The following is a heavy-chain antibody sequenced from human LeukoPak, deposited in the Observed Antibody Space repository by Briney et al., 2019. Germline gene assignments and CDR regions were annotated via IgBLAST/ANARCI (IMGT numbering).Heavy chain of an antibody. Sequence: SETLSLTCAVYGGSFSGYYWSWIRQPPGKGLEWIGEINHSGSTNYNPSLKSRVTISVDTSKNQFSLKLSSVTAADTAVYYCARGRTASSLIVVVPRQDFRHWGQGTLVTVSS. V-gene: IGHV4-34*01. CDR2: INHSGST. J-gene: IGHJ1*01. CDR3: ARGRTASSLIVVVPRQDFRH. D-gene: IGHD3-22*01. CDR1: GGSFSGYY.